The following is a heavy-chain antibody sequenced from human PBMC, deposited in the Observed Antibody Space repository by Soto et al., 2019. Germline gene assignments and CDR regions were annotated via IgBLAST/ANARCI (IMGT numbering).Heavy chain of an antibody. CDR1: GGTFSSYA. D-gene: IGHD3-10*01. CDR2: IIPIFGTA. CDR3: AVWFGEPRPYYYYGMDV. Sequence: SVKVSCKASGGTFSSYAISWVRQAPGQGLEWMGGIIPIFGTANYAQKFQGRVTITADESTSTAYMELSSLRSEDTAVYYCAVWFGEPRPYYYYGMDVWGQGTTVTVSS. V-gene: IGHV1-69*13. J-gene: IGHJ6*02.